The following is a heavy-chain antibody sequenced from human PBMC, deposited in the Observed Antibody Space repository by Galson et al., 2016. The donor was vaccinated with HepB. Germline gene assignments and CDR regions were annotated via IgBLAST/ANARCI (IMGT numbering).Heavy chain of an antibody. D-gene: IGHD3-16*01. Sequence: SLRLSCAASGFTFDDYAMHWVRQTPGKGLEWVSGISWNSGIVGYADSVKGRFTISRDNSNNTLYLQLNSLRPEDTAFYYCEKEGETSRVAYWGQGVLVTVSS. CDR2: ISWNSGIV. J-gene: IGHJ4*02. V-gene: IGHV3-9*01. CDR1: GFTFDDYA. CDR3: EKEGETSRVAY.